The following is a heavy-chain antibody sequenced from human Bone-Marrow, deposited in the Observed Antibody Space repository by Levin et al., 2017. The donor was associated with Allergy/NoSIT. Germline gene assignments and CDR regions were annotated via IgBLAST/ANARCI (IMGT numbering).Heavy chain of an antibody. CDR2: VYNSGGT. D-gene: IGHD1-14*01. CDR1: GGSISSSSYY. CDR3: ITGPADY. V-gene: IGHV4-39*01. Sequence: SETLSLTCTVSGGSISSSSYYWGWIRQPPGKGLEWIGSVYNSGGTYYNPSLKSRVTISVDTSKNQVSLKLNSVTAADTAVYYCITGPADYWGQGTPVTVSS. J-gene: IGHJ4*02.